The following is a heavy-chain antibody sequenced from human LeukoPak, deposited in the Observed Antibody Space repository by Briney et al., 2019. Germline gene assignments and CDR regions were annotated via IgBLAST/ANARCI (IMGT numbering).Heavy chain of an antibody. D-gene: IGHD6-6*01. CDR3: ATRIPSIAARHPYYYYMDV. V-gene: IGHV4-31*03. J-gene: IGHJ6*03. Sequence: PSETLSLTCTVSGGSISSGGYYWSWIRQHPGKGLEWIGYIYYSGSTYYSPSLKSRVTISVDTSKNQFSLKLSSVTAADTAVYYCATRIPSIAARHPYYYYMDVWGKGTTVTVSS. CDR1: GGSISSGGYY. CDR2: IYYSGST.